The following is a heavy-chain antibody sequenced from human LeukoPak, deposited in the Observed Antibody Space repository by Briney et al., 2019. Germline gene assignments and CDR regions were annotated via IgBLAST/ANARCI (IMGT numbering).Heavy chain of an antibody. CDR3: GRDVVLGSGSVDY. Sequence: GGSLRLSCAASGFTFTNHWMHWVRQAPGKGLVWVSRIRGGGGDTSYADSVKGRFTISRDNAKNTLYLQMDSLGAEDTAVYYCGRDVVLGSGSVDYWGQGVLVTVSS. D-gene: IGHD3-10*01. J-gene: IGHJ4*02. V-gene: IGHV3-74*01. CDR2: IRGGGGDT. CDR1: GFTFTNHW.